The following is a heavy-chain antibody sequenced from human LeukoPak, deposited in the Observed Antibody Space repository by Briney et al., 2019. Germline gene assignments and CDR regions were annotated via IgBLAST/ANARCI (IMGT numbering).Heavy chain of an antibody. CDR2: IIPIFGTA. V-gene: IGHV1-69*06. D-gene: IGHD6-13*01. J-gene: IGHJ4*02. Sequence: SVKVSCKASGGTFSSYAISWVRQAPGQGLEWMGGIIPIFGTANYAQKFQGRVTITADKSTSTAYMELSSLRSEDTAVYYCAREGVIAAAGLFDYWGQGTLVTVSS. CDR3: AREGVIAAAGLFDY. CDR1: GGTFSSYA.